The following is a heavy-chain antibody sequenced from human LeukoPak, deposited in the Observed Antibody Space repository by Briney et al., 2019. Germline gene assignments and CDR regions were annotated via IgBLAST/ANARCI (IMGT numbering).Heavy chain of an antibody. CDR3: ARAYCSGGSCYSSKPYFDY. J-gene: IGHJ4*02. CDR2: ISSSSSNI. D-gene: IGHD2-15*01. CDR1: GFTFSSYS. Sequence: PGGSLRLSCAASGFTFSSYSMYWVRQAPGKGLEWVSYISSSSSNIYYADSVKGRFTISRDNAKNSFYLQMNSLRAEDTALYYCARAYCSGGSCYSSKPYFDYWGQGTLVTVSS. V-gene: IGHV3-48*01.